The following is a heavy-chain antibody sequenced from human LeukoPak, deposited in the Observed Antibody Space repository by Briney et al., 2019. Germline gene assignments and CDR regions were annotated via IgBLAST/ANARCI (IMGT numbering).Heavy chain of an antibody. V-gene: IGHV3-21*04. CDR1: AFSLNAYN. J-gene: IGHJ4*02. CDR3: AKDSGDYGSYFDY. Sequence: GGSLRLSCAASAFSLNAYNMNWVRQAPGKGLEWVSSISYTGTYIYYADSVKGRFTISRDNAKNSLYLQMNSLRAEDMALYYCAKDSGDYGSYFDYWGQGTLVTVSS. D-gene: IGHD4/OR15-4a*01. CDR2: ISYTGTYI.